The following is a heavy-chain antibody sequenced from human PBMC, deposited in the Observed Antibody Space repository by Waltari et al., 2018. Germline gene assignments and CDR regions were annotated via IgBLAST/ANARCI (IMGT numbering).Heavy chain of an antibody. CDR2: IYPGDSDT. CDR1: GYSFTNYW. CDR3: ARRDEGYCSGGSCSPYYYFDY. V-gene: IGHV5-51*01. D-gene: IGHD2-15*01. J-gene: IGHJ4*02. Sequence: EVQLVQSGAEVKQPGESLKISCKASGYSFTNYWIGWVRQMRGKGLEWMGIIYPGDSDTRYSPSFQGQVTISADKSISTAYLQWSSLKASDTAMYYCARRDEGYCSGGSCSPYYYFDYWGQGTLVTVSS.